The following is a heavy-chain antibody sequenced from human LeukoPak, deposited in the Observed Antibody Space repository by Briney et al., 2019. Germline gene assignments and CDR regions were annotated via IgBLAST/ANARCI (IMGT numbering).Heavy chain of an antibody. J-gene: IGHJ4*02. Sequence: GASVKLSCKVFGSSLSVLSIHWVRQGPGQGLEWMGGFERENGETVYAQKVQGRVTMNEESSTDTSYMELNSLKSEDTAVYYCAAGGVYDQLYNWGQGTQVTVSS. CDR2: FERENGET. D-gene: IGHD2-8*01. V-gene: IGHV1-24*01. CDR3: AAGGVYDQLYN. CDR1: GSSLSVLS.